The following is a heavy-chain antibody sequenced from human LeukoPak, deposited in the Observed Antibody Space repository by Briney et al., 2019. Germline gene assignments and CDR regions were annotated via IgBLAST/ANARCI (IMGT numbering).Heavy chain of an antibody. CDR2: ISAYNGNT. CDR3: ARDLGSGWSNWYFDL. V-gene: IGHV1-18*01. D-gene: IGHD6-19*01. J-gene: IGHJ2*01. Sequence: GASVKVSCKASGYTFTSYGISWVRQAPGQGLEWMGWISAYNGNTNYAQKLHGRVTMTTNTSTSTAYMELRSLRSDDTAVYYCARDLGSGWSNWYFDLWGRGTLVTVSS. CDR1: GYTFTSYG.